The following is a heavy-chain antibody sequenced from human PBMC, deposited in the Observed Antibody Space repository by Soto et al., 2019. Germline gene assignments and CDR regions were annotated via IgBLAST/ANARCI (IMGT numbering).Heavy chain of an antibody. CDR1: GYTFTDYY. CDR3: ARGVSGWSPFDL. V-gene: IGHV1-2*04. Sequence: ASVKVSCKSSGYTFTDYYVHWVRQAPGQGLEWMGWINPNSGVTNYAQKFQGWVTLTRDASVATAYMELNSLKSDDTAVFFCARGVSGWSPFDLWGQGTLVTVSS. J-gene: IGHJ4*02. CDR2: INPNSGVT. D-gene: IGHD6-19*01.